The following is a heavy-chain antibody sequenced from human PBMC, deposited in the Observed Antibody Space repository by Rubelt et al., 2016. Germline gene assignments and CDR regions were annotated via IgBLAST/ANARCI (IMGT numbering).Heavy chain of an antibody. D-gene: IGHD2-15*01. CDR1: GDSISSYY. CDR3: ARDGVAPYYFDY. J-gene: IGHJ4*02. CDR2: IYHSGRT. Sequence: QVQLQESGPGLVKPSETLSLTCTVSGDSISSYYWSWIRQPPGKGLEWIGEIYHSGRTNYNPSLRGRGTISVDKSKNQFSLKLSTVTAADTAVYYCARDGVAPYYFDYWGQGTLVTVSS. V-gene: IGHV4-59*12.